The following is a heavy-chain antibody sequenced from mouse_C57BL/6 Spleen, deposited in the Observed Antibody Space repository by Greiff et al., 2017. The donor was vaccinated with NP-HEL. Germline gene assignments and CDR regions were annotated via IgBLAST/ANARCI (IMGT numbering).Heavy chain of an antibody. CDR1: GYAFTNYL. CDR3: ARDGNRGYAMDY. D-gene: IGHD2-1*01. Sequence: LVESGAELVRPGTSVKVSCKASGYAFTNYLIEWVKQRPGQGLEWIGVINPGSGGTNYNEKFKGKATLTADKSSSTAYMQLSSLTSEDSAVYFCARDGNRGYAMDYWGQGTSVTVSS. V-gene: IGHV1-54*01. CDR2: INPGSGGT. J-gene: IGHJ4*01.